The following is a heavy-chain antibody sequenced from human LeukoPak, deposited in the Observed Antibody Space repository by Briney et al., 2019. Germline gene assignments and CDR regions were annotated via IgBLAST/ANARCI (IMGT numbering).Heavy chain of an antibody. CDR2: INHSGST. Sequence: SETLSLTCAVYDGSFSGYYWSWIRQPPGKGLEWIGEINHSGSTNYNPSLKSRVTISVDTSKNQFSLKLSSVTAADTAVYYCARKASDSSGYYRYFDYWGQGTLVTVSS. J-gene: IGHJ4*02. CDR3: ARKASDSSGYYRYFDY. V-gene: IGHV4-34*01. D-gene: IGHD3-22*01. CDR1: DGSFSGYY.